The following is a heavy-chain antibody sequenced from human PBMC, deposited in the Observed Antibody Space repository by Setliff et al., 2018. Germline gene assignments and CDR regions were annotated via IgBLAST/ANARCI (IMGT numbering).Heavy chain of an antibody. D-gene: IGHD2-15*01. CDR1: GDPFNAYG. CDR3: ARGQPPTPRPYFYHMDV. Sequence: SVKVSCKASGDPFNAYGVSWVRQAPGQGLEWMGAIIPVLGMTDYAQKFQGRLTITADQSTTTAYMELSSLRSEDTAVYYCARGQPPTPRPYFYHMDVWGKGTTVTVSS. J-gene: IGHJ6*03. V-gene: IGHV1-69*10. CDR2: IIPVLGMT.